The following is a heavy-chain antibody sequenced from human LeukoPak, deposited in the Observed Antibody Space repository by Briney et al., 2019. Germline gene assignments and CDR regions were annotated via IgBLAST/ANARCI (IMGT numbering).Heavy chain of an antibody. CDR1: GGSFSGYY. V-gene: IGHV4-34*01. J-gene: IGHJ6*03. D-gene: IGHD2-2*01. Sequence: PSETLSLTCAVSGGSFSGYYWTWIRQPPGKGLEWIGESNHSGSTNYNPSLKSRVTISVDTSKNQFSLKLTSVTAADTAVYYCAAGCTDTSCFWFYYADVWGKGTTVTVSS. CDR3: AAGCTDTSCFWFYYADV. CDR2: SNHSGST.